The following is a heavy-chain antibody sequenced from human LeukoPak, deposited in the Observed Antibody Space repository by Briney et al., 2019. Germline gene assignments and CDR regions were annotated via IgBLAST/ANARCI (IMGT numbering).Heavy chain of an antibody. J-gene: IGHJ4*02. Sequence: SETLSLTCTVSGGSISSSSYYWGWIRQPPGKGLEWIGSIYYSGSTYYNPSLKSRVTISVDTSKNQFSLKVRSVTAADTVVYSGARPQRVASVWDFDYWGQGTLVTVSS. D-gene: IGHD5-12*01. CDR3: ARPQRVASVWDFDY. CDR1: GGSISSSSYY. CDR2: IYYSGST. V-gene: IGHV4-39*01.